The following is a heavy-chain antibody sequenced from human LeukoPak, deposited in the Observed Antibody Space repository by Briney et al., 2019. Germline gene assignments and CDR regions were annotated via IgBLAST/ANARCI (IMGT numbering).Heavy chain of an antibody. CDR1: GDSISSSSYY. CDR3: ARTTSGSWGRSVRRFDP. V-gene: IGHV4-39*07. CDR2: ISYGGST. D-gene: IGHD6-13*01. Sequence: SETLSLTCTVSGDSISSSSYYWGWIRQPPAKGLEWIGSISYGGSTYYSPSLQSRVTISVDTSKNQFSLKLSSVTAADTAVYYCARTTSGSWGRSVRRFDPWGQGTLVTVSS. J-gene: IGHJ5*02.